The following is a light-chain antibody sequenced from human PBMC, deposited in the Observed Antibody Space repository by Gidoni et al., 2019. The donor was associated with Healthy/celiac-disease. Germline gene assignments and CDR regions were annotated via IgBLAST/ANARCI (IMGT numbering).Light chain of an antibody. CDR2: GAS. V-gene: IGKV3-20*01. CDR3: QQYGSSPVRT. CDR1: QSVSSSY. Sequence: EIVLTQSPGTLSLSPGERATLSCRASQSVSSSYLAWYQQKPGQAPRLLIYGASSRATGIPDRCSGSGGGTDFTLTISRREPEDFAVYYCQQYGSSPVRTFGQGTKVEIK. J-gene: IGKJ1*01.